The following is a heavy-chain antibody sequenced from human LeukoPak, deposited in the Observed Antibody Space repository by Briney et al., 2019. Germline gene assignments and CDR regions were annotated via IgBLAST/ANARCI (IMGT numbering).Heavy chain of an antibody. Sequence: GESLKISCKGSGYSFTSYWIGWVRQMPGKGLEWMGIIYPGDSDTRYSPSFQGQVTISADKSISTAYLQWSSLKASDTAMYYCGRRAPLQGDAFDIWGQGTMVTVSS. J-gene: IGHJ3*02. CDR1: GYSFTSYW. V-gene: IGHV5-51*01. CDR3: GRRAPLQGDAFDI. CDR2: IYPGDSDT.